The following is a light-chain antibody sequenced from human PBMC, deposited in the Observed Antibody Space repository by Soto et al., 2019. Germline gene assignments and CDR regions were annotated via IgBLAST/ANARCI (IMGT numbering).Light chain of an antibody. CDR1: QGIRID. J-gene: IGKJ1*01. CDR3: LQHNNFPRT. Sequence: DIQMTQSPSSLSASVGDRVTITCRASQGIRIDLGWFQQRPGKAPKRLIYGASSLQSGVTSRFSGSGYVTEFTLPISNLQPEDFATYYCLQHNNFPRTFGQGTKVEIK. CDR2: GAS. V-gene: IGKV1-17*02.